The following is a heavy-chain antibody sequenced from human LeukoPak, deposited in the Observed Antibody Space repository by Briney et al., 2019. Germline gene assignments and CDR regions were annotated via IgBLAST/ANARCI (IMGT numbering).Heavy chain of an antibody. D-gene: IGHD1-26*01. V-gene: IGHV2-70*11. J-gene: IGHJ4*02. CDR2: IDWDDDK. Sequence: SGPTLVNPTQTLTLTCTFSGFSLSTSSMCVGWIRQPPGKALEWLARIDWDDDKYYSSSLKTRLTISKDTSKDQVVLTMTNMDPVDTATYFCARIRSGNYSMDYWGQGTLVIVSS. CDR1: GFSLSTSSMC. CDR3: ARIRSGNYSMDY.